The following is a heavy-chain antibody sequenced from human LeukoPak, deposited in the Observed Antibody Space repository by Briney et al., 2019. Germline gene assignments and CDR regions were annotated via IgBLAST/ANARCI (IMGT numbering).Heavy chain of an antibody. D-gene: IGHD3-9*01. CDR1: GYTFTGYY. CDR3: ARTAPLRYFDWLLPYYYYYYMDV. J-gene: IGHJ6*03. Sequence: GASVKVSCKASGYTFTGYYMHWVRQAPGQGLKWMGWINPNSGGTNYAQKFQGRVTMTRDTSISTAYMELSRLRSDDTALYYCARTAPLRYFDWLLPYYYYYYMDVWGKGTTVTVSS. CDR2: INPNSGGT. V-gene: IGHV1-2*02.